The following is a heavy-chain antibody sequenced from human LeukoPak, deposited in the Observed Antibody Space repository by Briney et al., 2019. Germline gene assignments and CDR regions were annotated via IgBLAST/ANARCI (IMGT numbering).Heavy chain of an antibody. CDR2: MNPNSDNA. V-gene: IGHV1-8*01. CDR1: GYTFTSYD. CDR3: ARNVRDTGAFDY. D-gene: IGHD5-18*01. Sequence: ASVKVSCKASGYTFTSYDINWVRQAPGQGLEWMGWMNPNSDNAGYAQKFQGRVTMTRNPSISTAYMELSSLRSEDTAVCYCARNVRDTGAFDYWGQGTLVTVSS. J-gene: IGHJ4*02.